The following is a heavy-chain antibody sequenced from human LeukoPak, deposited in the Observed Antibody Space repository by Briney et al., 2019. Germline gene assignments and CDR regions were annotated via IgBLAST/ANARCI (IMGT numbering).Heavy chain of an antibody. CDR1: GFTFDDYT. J-gene: IGHJ4*02. V-gene: IGHV3-43*01. CDR3: AKGKNTGSYLSHVDY. CDR2: ITWDGGST. D-gene: IGHD3-10*01. Sequence: GGSLRPSCAASGFTFDDYTMHWVRQAPGKGLEWVSLITWDGGSTYYADSVKGRFTISRDNSKNSLYLQMNSLRTEDTALYYCAKGKNTGSYLSHVDYWGQGTLVTVSS.